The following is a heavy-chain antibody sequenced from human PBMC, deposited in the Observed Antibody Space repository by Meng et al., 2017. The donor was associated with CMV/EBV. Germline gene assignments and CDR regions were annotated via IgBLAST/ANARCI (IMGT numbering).Heavy chain of an antibody. D-gene: IGHD6-6*01. CDR1: GYTFPSYA. CDR3: AREYSSSSPLDF. J-gene: IGHJ4*02. V-gene: IGHV1-18*01. Sequence: QVQLVQSGTEVEKPGASVKVSCKASGYTFPSYAINWVRQAPGQGLEWMGWINIYNGNTHYGQKFQGRVTLTRDTSTTTAYMELRSLRSDDTAVYYCAREYSSSSPLDFWGQGTLVTVSS. CDR2: INIYNGNT.